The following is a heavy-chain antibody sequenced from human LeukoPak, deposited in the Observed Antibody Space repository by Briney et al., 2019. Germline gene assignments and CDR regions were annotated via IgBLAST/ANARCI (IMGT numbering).Heavy chain of an antibody. CDR3: AKIWFGEFGPDY. CDR2: ISVSGGST. V-gene: IGHV3-23*01. D-gene: IGHD3-10*01. Sequence: GSLRVSCAASGFTVSSYAMSCVRQAPGKGLECVSAISVSGGSTYYADSVKGRFTISRDNSKNTLYLQMNSLRAEDTAVYYCAKIWFGEFGPDYWGQGTLVTVSS. J-gene: IGHJ4*02. CDR1: GFTVSSYA.